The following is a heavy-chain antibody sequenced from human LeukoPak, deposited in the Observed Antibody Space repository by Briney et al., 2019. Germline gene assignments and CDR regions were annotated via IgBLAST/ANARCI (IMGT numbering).Heavy chain of an antibody. J-gene: IGHJ5*02. CDR3: ARHYGP. D-gene: IGHD3-10*01. CDR2: IYYTGIS. CDR1: GGSISGYY. Sequence: PSETLSLTCTVSGGSISGYYWSWIRQPPGKGLEWIAYIYYTGISNYNPSLKSRVIISVDSSKNQFSLKLNSVTAADTAVYYCARHYGPWGQGTLVTVSS. V-gene: IGHV4-59*08.